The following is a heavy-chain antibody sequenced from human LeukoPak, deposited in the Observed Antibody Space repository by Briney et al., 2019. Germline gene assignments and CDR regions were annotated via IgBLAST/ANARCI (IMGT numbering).Heavy chain of an antibody. CDR3: ARVGYCSGGSCYEVDY. D-gene: IGHD2-15*01. CDR2: IIPILGIA. V-gene: IGHV1-69*04. J-gene: IGHJ4*02. CDR1: GGTFSSYA. Sequence: SVKVSCKASGGTFSSYAISWVRQAPGQGLEWMGRIIPILGIANYAQKFQGRVTITADKSTSTAYMELSSLRSEDTAVYYCARVGYCSGGSCYEVDYWGQGTLVTVSS.